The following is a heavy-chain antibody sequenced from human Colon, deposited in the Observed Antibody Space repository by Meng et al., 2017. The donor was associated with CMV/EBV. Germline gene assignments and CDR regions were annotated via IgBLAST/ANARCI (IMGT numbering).Heavy chain of an antibody. D-gene: IGHD2/OR15-2a*01. CDR1: GFMFVAHG. J-gene: IGHJ5*02. Sequence: GGSLRLSCTGSGFMFVAHGVHWVRQAPGKGLEWVGAITHNGREDHYADSVKGRFTISRDNSKDTLYLQMTSLRPEDTATYYCARARSVAVIYPPRLDP. CDR2: ITHNGRED. CDR3: ARARSVAVIYPPRLDP. V-gene: IGHV3-30*01.